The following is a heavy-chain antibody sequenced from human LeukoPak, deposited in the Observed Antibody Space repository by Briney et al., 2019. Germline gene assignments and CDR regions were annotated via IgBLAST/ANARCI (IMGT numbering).Heavy chain of an antibody. Sequence: GRSLRLSCAASGFTFDDYAMHWVRQAPGKGLEWVSGISWNSGSIGYADSVKGRFTISRDNAKNSLYLQMDSLRAEDTALYYCAKDRAVPAAKHDYYYGMDVWRQGTTVTVS. CDR3: AKDRAVPAAKHDYYYGMDV. D-gene: IGHD2-2*01. CDR1: GFTFDDYA. CDR2: ISWNSGSI. J-gene: IGHJ6*02. V-gene: IGHV3-9*01.